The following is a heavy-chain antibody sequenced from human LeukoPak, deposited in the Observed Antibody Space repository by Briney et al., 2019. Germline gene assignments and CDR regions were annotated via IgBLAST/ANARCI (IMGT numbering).Heavy chain of an antibody. Sequence: SVKVSCKASGGTFSSYAICWVRQAPGQGLEWMGGIIPIFGTANYAQKFQGRVTITADESTSTAYMELSSLRSENTAVYYCARRTRQQLATNDAFDIWGQGTMVTVSS. D-gene: IGHD6-13*01. CDR3: ARRTRQQLATNDAFDI. J-gene: IGHJ3*02. V-gene: IGHV1-69*13. CDR2: IIPIFGTA. CDR1: GGTFSSYA.